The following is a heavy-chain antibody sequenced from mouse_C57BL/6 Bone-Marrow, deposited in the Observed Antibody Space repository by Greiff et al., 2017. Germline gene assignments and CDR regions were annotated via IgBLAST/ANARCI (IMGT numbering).Heavy chain of an antibody. CDR3: ARGGDGYYVGAY. Sequence: QVQLQQSGAELARPGASVKMPCKASGYTFTSYTMHWVKQRPGQGLEWIGYINPSSGYTKYNQKFKDKATLTADKSSSTAYMQLSSLTSEDSAVYYCARGGDGYYVGAYWGQGTLVTVSA. CDR2: INPSSGYT. V-gene: IGHV1-4*01. J-gene: IGHJ3*01. D-gene: IGHD2-3*01. CDR1: GYTFTSYT.